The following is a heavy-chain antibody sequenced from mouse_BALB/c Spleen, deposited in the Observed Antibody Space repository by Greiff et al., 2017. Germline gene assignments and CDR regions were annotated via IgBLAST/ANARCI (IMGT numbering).Heavy chain of an antibody. D-gene: IGHD1-1*01. CDR1: GYSITSDYA. J-gene: IGHJ2*01. CDR2: ISYSGST. V-gene: IGHV3-2*02. Sequence: EVQGVESGPGLVKPSQSLSLTCTVTGYSITSDYAWNWIRQFPGNKLEWMGYISYSGSTSYNPSLKSRISITRDTSKNQFFLQLNSVTTEDTATYYCASITTVPYYFDYWGQGTTLTVSS. CDR3: ASITTVPYYFDY.